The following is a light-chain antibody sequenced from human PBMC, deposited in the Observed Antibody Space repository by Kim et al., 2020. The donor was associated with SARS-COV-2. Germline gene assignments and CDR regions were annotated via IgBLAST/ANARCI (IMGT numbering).Light chain of an antibody. CDR1: QSIGNW. CDR3: QQRRTWPLT. Sequence: WCPGERATLSCRASQSIGNWLAWYQQKSGQAPRLLIYDASNRATGIPARFSGSGSGTDFTLSISSLEPEDFAVYYCQQRRTWPLTFGGGTKVDIK. CDR2: DAS. V-gene: IGKV3-11*01. J-gene: IGKJ4*01.